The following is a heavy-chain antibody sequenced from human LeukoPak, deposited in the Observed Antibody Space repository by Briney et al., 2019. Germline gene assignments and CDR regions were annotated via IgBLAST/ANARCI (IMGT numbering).Heavy chain of an antibody. Sequence: PSETLSLTCTVSGGSISSGGYYWTWIRQPPGKGLEWIGEINHSGSTNYNPSLKSRVTISVDTSKNQFSLKLRSVTAADTAVYYCARGLIKGIAVAGTGWGQGTLVTVSS. CDR2: INHSGST. CDR1: GGSISSGGYY. J-gene: IGHJ4*02. V-gene: IGHV4-39*07. CDR3: ARGLIKGIAVAGTG. D-gene: IGHD6-19*01.